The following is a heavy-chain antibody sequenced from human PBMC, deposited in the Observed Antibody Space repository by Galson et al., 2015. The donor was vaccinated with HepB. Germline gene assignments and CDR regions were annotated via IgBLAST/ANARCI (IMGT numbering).Heavy chain of an antibody. J-gene: IGHJ4*02. CDR3: ARVAPSAIAARVFDY. CDR1: GGSISSYY. CDR2: IYYSGST. Sequence: ETLSLTCTVSGGSISSYYWSWIRQPPGKGLEWIGYIYYSGSTNYNPSLKSRVTISVDTSKNQFSLKLSSVTAADTAVYYCARVAPSAIAARVFDYWGQGTLVTVSS. V-gene: IGHV4-59*01. D-gene: IGHD6-6*01.